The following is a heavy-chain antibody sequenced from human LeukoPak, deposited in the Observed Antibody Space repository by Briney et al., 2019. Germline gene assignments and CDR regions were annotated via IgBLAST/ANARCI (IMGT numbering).Heavy chain of an antibody. J-gene: IGHJ4*02. Sequence: GESLQISCKGSGYRSTSYWIGWVRQMPGKGLDWMGISYPGDSDTRYSPSFQGQVTISADKSISTAYLQWSSLKASDTAMYYCARAGLTMTLFINWGQGTLVTVSS. V-gene: IGHV5-51*01. CDR3: ARAGLTMTLFIN. CDR2: SYPGDSDT. D-gene: IGHD3-22*01. CDR1: GYRSTSYW.